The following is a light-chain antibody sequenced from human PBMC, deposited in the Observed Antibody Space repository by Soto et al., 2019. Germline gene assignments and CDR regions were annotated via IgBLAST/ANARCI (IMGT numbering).Light chain of an antibody. CDR1: QSISSW. CDR3: QQYNSYWT. V-gene: IGKV1-5*01. CDR2: DAS. J-gene: IGKJ1*01. Sequence: DIQMTQSPSTLSASVGDRVTITCRASQSISSWLARYQQKPGKAPKLLIYDASSLESGVLSRFSGSGSGTEFTLTISSLQPDDFATYYCQQYNSYWTFGQGTKVEIK.